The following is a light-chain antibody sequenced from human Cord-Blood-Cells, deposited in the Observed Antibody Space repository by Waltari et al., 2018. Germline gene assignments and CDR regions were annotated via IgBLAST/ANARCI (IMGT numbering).Light chain of an antibody. CDR1: SSDVGSYTL. V-gene: IGLV2-23*01. CDR3: CSYAGSSTYV. CDR2: EGS. Sequence: QSALTQPASVSGSPGQSITISCTGTSSDVGSYTLVSWYQQQPGKAPKLMIYEGSKRPSGVSNRFSGSKSGNTASLTISGLQAEDEADYYCCSYAGSSTYVFGTGTKVTVL. J-gene: IGLJ1*01.